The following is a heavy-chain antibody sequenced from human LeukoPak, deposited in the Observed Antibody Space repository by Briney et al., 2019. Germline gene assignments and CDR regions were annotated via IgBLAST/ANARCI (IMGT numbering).Heavy chain of an antibody. V-gene: IGHV3-30*02. J-gene: IGHJ4*02. CDR3: AKDSGYSYGQYYFDY. D-gene: IGHD5-18*01. CDR1: GFTFSSYG. Sequence: PGRSLRLSCAASGFTFSSYGMHWVRQAPGKGLEWVAFIRYDGSNKYYADSVKGRFTISRDNSKNALYLQMNSLRAEDTAVYYCAKDSGYSYGQYYFDYWGQGTLVTVSS. CDR2: IRYDGSNK.